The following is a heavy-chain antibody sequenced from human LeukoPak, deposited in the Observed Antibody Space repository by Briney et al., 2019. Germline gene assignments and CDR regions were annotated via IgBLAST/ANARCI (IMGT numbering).Heavy chain of an antibody. D-gene: IGHD3-22*01. CDR3: AREVLIGDFDN. CDR1: GFTFSSYE. J-gene: IGHJ4*02. Sequence: GGSLRLSCAASGFTFSSYEMNWVRQAPGKGLEWVSYISSSGNTIYYADSVQGRFTISRDNAKNSLYLQMNSLRAEDTAVYYCAREVLIGDFDNWGQGTLVTVSS. V-gene: IGHV3-48*03. CDR2: ISSSGNTI.